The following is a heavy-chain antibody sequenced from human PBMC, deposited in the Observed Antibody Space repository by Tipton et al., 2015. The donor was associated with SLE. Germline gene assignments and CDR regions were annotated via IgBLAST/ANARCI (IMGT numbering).Heavy chain of an antibody. J-gene: IGHJ3*02. CDR3: ASSVLRFLEWSYDAFDI. V-gene: IGHV4-4*09. CDR2: IYTSGST. D-gene: IGHD3-3*01. Sequence: TLSLTCTVSGGSISTYYWSWIRQPPGKGLEWIGYIYTSGSTNYNPSLKSRVTISVDTSKNQFSLKLSSVTAADTAVYYCASSVLRFLEWSYDAFDIWGQGTMVTVSS. CDR1: GGSISTYY.